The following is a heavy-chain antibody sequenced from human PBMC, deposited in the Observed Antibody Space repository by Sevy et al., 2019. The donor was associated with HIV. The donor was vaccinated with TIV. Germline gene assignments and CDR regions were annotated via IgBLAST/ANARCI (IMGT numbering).Heavy chain of an antibody. D-gene: IGHD3-16*01. V-gene: IGHV4-59*01. CDR3: ARGPHYEASSYIGGNFDY. J-gene: IGHJ4*02. CDR2: VYYSGST. CDR1: GGSMKRSY. Sequence: SETLSLTCTVTGGSMKRSYWSWIRQSPGKGLEWIGYVYYSGSTNYSPSLKSRVTISIDTSKNQFSLSLSSVTAADTAVYYCARGPHYEASSYIGGNFDYWGQGTRVTVSS.